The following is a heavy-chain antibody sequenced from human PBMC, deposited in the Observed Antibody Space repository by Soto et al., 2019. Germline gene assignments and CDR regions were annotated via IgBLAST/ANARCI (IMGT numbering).Heavy chain of an antibody. CDR2: INHSGST. Sequence: QVQLQQWGAGLLKPSETLSLTCAVYGGSFSGYYWSWIRQPPGKGLEWIGEINHSGSTNHNPSLKSRVTLSVDTSKNQFSLKLSSVTAADPAVYYCARGMTPFDLWGRGTLVTVSS. V-gene: IGHV4-34*01. CDR1: GGSFSGYY. CDR3: ARGMTPFDL. J-gene: IGHJ2*01.